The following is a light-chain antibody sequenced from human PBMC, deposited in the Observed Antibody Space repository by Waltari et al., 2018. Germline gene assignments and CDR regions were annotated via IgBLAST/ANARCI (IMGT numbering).Light chain of an antibody. V-gene: IGKV4-1*01. Sequence: DIVMTQSPDSLAVSLGERATINCTSSQSLFYSSTNKNSLAWYQQKPGHTPKLLIYCASARESGVPDRFSGSESGTDFTLTISTLQAEDVAVYYCQQYYDIPYTFGRGTKLEIQ. CDR2: CAS. CDR1: QSLFYSSTNKNS. J-gene: IGKJ2*01. CDR3: QQYYDIPYT.